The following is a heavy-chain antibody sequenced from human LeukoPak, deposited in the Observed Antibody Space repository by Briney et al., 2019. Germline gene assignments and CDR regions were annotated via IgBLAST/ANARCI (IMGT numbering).Heavy chain of an antibody. Sequence: GGSLRLSCAASGFTFSRYGMHWVRQAPGKGLEWLAVISYDGTDKYYADSVKGRFTISRDNSKNTLYLQMNSLRADDTAVYYCARDRDSRWDFDLWGRGTLVTVSS. CDR3: ARDRDSRWDFDL. CDR2: ISYDGTDK. CDR1: GFTFSRYG. D-gene: IGHD3-22*01. J-gene: IGHJ2*01. V-gene: IGHV3-33*01.